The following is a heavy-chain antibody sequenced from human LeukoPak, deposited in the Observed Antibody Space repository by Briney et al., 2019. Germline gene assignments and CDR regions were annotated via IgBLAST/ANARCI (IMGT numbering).Heavy chain of an antibody. Sequence: SETLSLTCAVYGGSFSGFSWNWIRQPPGKGLEWIGGINHSGRTKYNPSLKSRVTISLDTSKSQFSLKLSSVTAADTATYYCASGGRGAAARLLVYWGQGTLVTVSS. CDR1: GGSFSGFS. V-gene: IGHV4-34*01. D-gene: IGHD6-13*01. CDR3: ASGGRGAAARLLVY. J-gene: IGHJ4*02. CDR2: INHSGRT.